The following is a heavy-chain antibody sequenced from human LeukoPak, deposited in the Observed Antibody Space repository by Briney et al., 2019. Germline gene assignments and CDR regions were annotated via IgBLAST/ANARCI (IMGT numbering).Heavy chain of an antibody. J-gene: IGHJ4*02. CDR2: IYSGGST. D-gene: IGHD5-24*01. V-gene: IGHV3-53*01. CDR1: GFTVSSNY. CDR3: ARDLSTETYYFDY. Sequence: GGSLRLSCAASGFTVSSNYMSWVRQAPGKGLEWVSVIYSGGSTYYADSVKGRFTISRDNAKNSLYLQMNSLRAEDTAVYYCARDLSTETYYFDYWGQGTLVTVSS.